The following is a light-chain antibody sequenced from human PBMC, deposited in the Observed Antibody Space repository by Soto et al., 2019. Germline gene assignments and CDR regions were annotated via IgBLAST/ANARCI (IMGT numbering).Light chain of an antibody. J-gene: IGKJ1*01. V-gene: IGKV3-20*01. CDR1: QTVSSAR. CDR2: GAS. Sequence: EIVLTQSPGTLSLSPGERSTLSCMASQTVSSARLAWFQQKPGQAPRLLIYGASSRAPGIPDRFSGSGSETDFTLTITRLESEDFAVYSCHKYGSSPWTCGQGNKVDIK. CDR3: HKYGSSPWT.